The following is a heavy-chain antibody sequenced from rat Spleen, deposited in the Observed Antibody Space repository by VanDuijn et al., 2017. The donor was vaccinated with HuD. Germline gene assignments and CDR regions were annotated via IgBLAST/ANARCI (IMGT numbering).Heavy chain of an antibody. CDR3: ARRHYGYTDYFDY. CDR1: GFTFNYYW. J-gene: IGHJ2*01. D-gene: IGHD1-11*01. CDR2: ISYDGTAT. Sequence: EVQLVESGGGLVQPGRSLKLSCITSGFTFNYYWMTWIRQAPTKGLEWVASISYDGTATYYRDSVKGRFTISRDTAKSTLYLQMDSLRSEDTATYYCARRHYGYTDYFDYWGQGVMVTVSS. V-gene: IGHV5-29*01.